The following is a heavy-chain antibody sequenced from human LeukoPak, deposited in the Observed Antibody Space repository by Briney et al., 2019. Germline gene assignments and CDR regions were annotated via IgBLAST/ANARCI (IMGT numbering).Heavy chain of an antibody. CDR3: AREMRVCTSISCPSYYFDY. D-gene: IGHD2-2*01. CDR2: IYYSGST. Sequence: SETLSLTCTVSGGSISSGDYYWSWIRQPPGKGLEWIGYIYYSGSTYYNPSLKSRVTISVDTSKNQFSLKLSSVTAADTAMYYCAREMRVCTSISCPSYYFDYWGQGTLVTVSS. CDR1: GGSISSGDYY. J-gene: IGHJ4*02. V-gene: IGHV4-30-4*01.